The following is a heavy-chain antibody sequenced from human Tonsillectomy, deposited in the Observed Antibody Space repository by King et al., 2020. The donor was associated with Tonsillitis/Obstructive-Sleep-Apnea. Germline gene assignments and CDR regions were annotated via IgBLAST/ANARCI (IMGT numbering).Heavy chain of an antibody. Sequence: VQLQQWGAGLLKPSETLSLTCAVYGGSFSGYYWSWILQPPGKGLEWIGEINHSGSTNYNPSLKSRFTISVDTSKNQFSLKLSSVTAADTAVYYCARDAQSSYCSGGSCYFVYWGQGTLVTVSS. CDR3: ARDAQSSYCSGGSCYFVY. D-gene: IGHD2-15*01. CDR2: INHSGST. J-gene: IGHJ4*02. CDR1: GGSFSGYY. V-gene: IGHV4-34*01.